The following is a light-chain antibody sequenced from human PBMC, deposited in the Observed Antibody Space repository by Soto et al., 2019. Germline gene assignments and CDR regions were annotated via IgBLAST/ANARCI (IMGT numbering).Light chain of an antibody. V-gene: IGKV4-1*01. J-gene: IGKJ1*01. Sequence: MTQSPDSLAVSLGERATINCKSSQSVLYSSNNENYLARYQQKPGQPPKLLIYWASTRESGVPDRFSGSGSGTDFTLTISSLQAEDVAVYYCQQHYSTPETFGQGTKVDIK. CDR2: WAS. CDR3: QQHYSTPET. CDR1: QSVLYSSNNENY.